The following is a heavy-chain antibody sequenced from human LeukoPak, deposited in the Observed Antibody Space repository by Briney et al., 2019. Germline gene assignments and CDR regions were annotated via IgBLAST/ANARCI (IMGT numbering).Heavy chain of an antibody. CDR1: GFRFSSYA. D-gene: IGHD3-10*01. J-gene: IGHJ4*02. V-gene: IGHV3-23*01. CDR3: GRGMRDYYGLDY. CDR2: ISGSGVST. Sequence: GGSLRLACAASGFRFSSYAMSWVRQAPGKGLEWVSAISGSGVSTYYADSVKGRFTVSRDNSKNTLHLQMNSLTVEDTAVYYCGRGMRDYYGLDYWGQGILVTVSS.